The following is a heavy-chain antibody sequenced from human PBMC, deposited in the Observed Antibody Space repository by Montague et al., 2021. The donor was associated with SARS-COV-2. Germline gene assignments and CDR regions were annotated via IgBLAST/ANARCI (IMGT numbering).Heavy chain of an antibody. Sequence: ISYSRSTYYNPSLKSRVTIPVDTSKKQFSLKLSSVTAADTAVYYCARVGRQQLVRSSGKDVWGQGTTVTGYS. CDR2: ISYSRST. CDR3: ARVGRQQLVRSSGKDV. V-gene: IGHV4-39*07. J-gene: IGHJ6*02. D-gene: IGHD6-13*01.